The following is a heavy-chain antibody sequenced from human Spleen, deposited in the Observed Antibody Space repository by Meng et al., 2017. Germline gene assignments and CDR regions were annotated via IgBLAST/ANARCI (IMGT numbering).Heavy chain of an antibody. CDR1: GGSISSYY. D-gene: IGHD6-13*01. V-gene: IGHV4-59*08. CDR2: IYYSGST. J-gene: IGHJ4*02. CDR3: ASGISAAGTGPFDY. Sequence: SETLSLTCTVSGGSISSYYWSWIRQPPGKGLEWIGYIYYSGSTNYNPSLKSRVTISVDTSKNQFSLKLSSVTAADMAVYYCASGISAAGTGPFDYWGQGTLVTVSS.